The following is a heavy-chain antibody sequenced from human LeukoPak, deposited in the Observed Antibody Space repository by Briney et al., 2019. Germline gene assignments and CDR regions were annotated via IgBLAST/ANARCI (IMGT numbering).Heavy chain of an antibody. D-gene: IGHD6-19*01. CDR2: VYYSGST. CDR1: GGSISSYY. CDR3: ARSSGWYYYGMDV. V-gene: IGHV4-59*08. Sequence: SETLSLTCTVSGGSISSYYWSWIRQPPGKGLEWIGYVYYSGSTNYNPSLKSRVTISVDTSKNQFSLKLSSVTAADTAVYYCARSSGWYYYGMDVWGQGTTATVSS. J-gene: IGHJ6*02.